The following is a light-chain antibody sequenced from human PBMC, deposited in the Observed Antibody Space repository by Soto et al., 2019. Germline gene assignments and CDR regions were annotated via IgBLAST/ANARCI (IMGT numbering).Light chain of an antibody. V-gene: IGKV1D-12*01. CDR3: QQANSFPLT. CDR1: PGINSW. J-gene: IGKJ4*01. Sequence: DIQMTQSPSSVSASVGDRVTITCRASPGINSWLAWYQQKPWKAPKLLIYAASSVQSGVPARFNGSEYGTDLTLTISSLQTEEFETYECQQANSFPLTFGGETKLEIK. CDR2: AAS.